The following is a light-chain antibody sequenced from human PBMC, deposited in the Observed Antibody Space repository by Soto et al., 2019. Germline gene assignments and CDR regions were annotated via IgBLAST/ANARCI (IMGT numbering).Light chain of an antibody. J-gene: IGKJ5*01. CDR2: SAS. Sequence: ETLMTQSPATLSVSPGERATLSCRASQYISNFLAWYQQKPGQAPRLLIYSASTRATGIPARFSGSGSGTEFTLTISSLQFEDFAIYYCLQYNNWPPATFGQGTRLEIK. CDR1: QYISNF. CDR3: LQYNNWPPAT. V-gene: IGKV3-15*01.